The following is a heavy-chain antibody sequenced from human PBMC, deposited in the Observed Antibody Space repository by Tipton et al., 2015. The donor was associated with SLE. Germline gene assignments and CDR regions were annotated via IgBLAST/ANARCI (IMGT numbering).Heavy chain of an antibody. D-gene: IGHD6-13*01. Sequence: RSLRLSCAASGFTFSSYAMHWVRQAPGKGLEWVAVISYDGSNKYYADSVKGRFIISRDNSKNTLYLQMNSLRAEDTAVYYCAREPGGSWYGSLYYFDYWGQGTLVTVSS. J-gene: IGHJ4*02. CDR1: GFTFSSYA. CDR3: AREPGGSWYGSLYYFDY. CDR2: ISYDGSNK. V-gene: IGHV3-30*04.